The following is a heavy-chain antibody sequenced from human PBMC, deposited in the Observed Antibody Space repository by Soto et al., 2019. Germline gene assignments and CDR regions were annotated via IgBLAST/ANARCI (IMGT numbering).Heavy chain of an antibody. CDR2: INPNSGGT. CDR1: GYTFTGYY. V-gene: IGHV1-2*02. D-gene: IGHD5-18*01. Sequence: ASVKVSCKASGYTFTGYYMHWVRQAPGQGLEWMGWINPNSGGTNYAQKFQGRVTMTRDTSISTAYMELSRLRSDDTAVYYCARVSGYSYGSFDYWGQGTLVTVSS. CDR3: ARVSGYSYGSFDY. J-gene: IGHJ4*02.